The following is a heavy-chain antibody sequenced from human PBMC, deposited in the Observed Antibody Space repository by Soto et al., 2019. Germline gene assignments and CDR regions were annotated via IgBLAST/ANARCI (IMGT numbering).Heavy chain of an antibody. CDR2: IYYSGST. D-gene: IGHD4-17*01. J-gene: IGHJ3*02. Sequence: QVQLQESGPGLVKPSQTLSLTCTVSGGSISSGGYYWSWIRQHPGKGLEWIGYIYYSGSTYYNPSPKSPVTISVDTSKNQFSLKLSSVTAADTAVYYCARDLGDGDKAFDIWGQGTMVTVSS. CDR1: GGSISSGGYY. V-gene: IGHV4-31*01. CDR3: ARDLGDGDKAFDI.